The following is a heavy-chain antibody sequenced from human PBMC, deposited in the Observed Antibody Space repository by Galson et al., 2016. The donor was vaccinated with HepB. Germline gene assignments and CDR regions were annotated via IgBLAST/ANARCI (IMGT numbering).Heavy chain of an antibody. Sequence: SLRLSCAASGFTFSNYWMTWVRQAPGKGLEWVANINQDGTEKHYVDSLKGRFTISRDNAKNSLYLQMNNLRAEDTAVYYGAKNSGWVNDYWGQGTLVTVSS. CDR3: AKNSGWVNDY. V-gene: IGHV3-7*03. CDR1: GFTFSNYW. D-gene: IGHD6-19*01. CDR2: INQDGTEK. J-gene: IGHJ4*02.